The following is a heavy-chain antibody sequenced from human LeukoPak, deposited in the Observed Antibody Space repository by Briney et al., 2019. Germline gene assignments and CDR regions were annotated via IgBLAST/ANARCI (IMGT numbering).Heavy chain of an antibody. J-gene: IGHJ3*02. CDR3: VKSNSRYQPWTLDI. D-gene: IGHD2-2*01. CDR1: GGSFTIYS. CDR2: INHSGNT. V-gene: IGHV4-34*01. Sequence: PSETLSLTCAVYGGSFTIYSWTWIRQSPGKGLEWIGEINHSGNTNYNPSLKSRVTISVDTSNNQLSLKVNSVTAADTAMYYCVKSNSRYQPWTLDIWGRGTMVTVSS.